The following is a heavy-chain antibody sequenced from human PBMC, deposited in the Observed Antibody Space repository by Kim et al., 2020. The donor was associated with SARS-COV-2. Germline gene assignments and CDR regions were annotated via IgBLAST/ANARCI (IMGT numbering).Heavy chain of an antibody. J-gene: IGHJ3*02. CDR2: ISSSSSTI. Sequence: GGSLRLSCAASGFTFSSYSMNWVRQAPGKGLEWVSYISSSSSTIYYADSVKGRFTISRDNAKNSLYLQMNSLRDEDTAVYYCARDPTYCGGDCYSSDAFDIWGQGTMVTVSS. V-gene: IGHV3-48*02. CDR3: ARDPTYCGGDCYSSDAFDI. D-gene: IGHD2-21*01. CDR1: GFTFSSYS.